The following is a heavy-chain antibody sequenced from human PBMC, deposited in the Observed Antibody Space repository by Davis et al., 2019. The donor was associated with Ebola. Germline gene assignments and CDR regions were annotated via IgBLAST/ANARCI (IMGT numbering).Heavy chain of an antibody. CDR1: GFTFSSYA. CDR2: ISASGDAT. V-gene: IGHV3-23*01. D-gene: IGHD2-21*01. Sequence: GWSLRLSCAASGFTFSSYAMSWVRQAPGKGLEWVSAISASGDATYYADSVKGRFTISSDHSKNMLSLEMNSLRAEDAAIYYCARRGAGGYWWGAFDYWGQGTRVTVSS. CDR3: ARRGAGGYWWGAFDY. J-gene: IGHJ4*02.